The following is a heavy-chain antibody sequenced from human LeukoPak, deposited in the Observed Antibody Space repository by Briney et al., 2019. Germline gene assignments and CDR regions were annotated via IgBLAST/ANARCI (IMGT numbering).Heavy chain of an antibody. CDR2: ISGSGGST. V-gene: IGHV3-23*01. J-gene: IGHJ4*02. D-gene: IGHD3-10*01. CDR3: AKVRAGSYSSFGY. CDR1: GFTFTSHE. Sequence: QPGGSLRLSCAASGFTFTSHEMNWVRQAPGKGLGWVSAISGSGGSTYYADSVKGRFTISRDNSKNTLYLQMNSLRAEDTAVYYCAKVRAGSYSSFGYWGQGTLVTVSS.